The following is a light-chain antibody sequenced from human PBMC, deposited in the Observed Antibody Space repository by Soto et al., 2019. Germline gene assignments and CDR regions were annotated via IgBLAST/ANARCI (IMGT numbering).Light chain of an antibody. CDR1: QSVTSTY. CDR2: DAS. Sequence: EVVLTRSPFTLSLSPGERATLSFRSSQSVTSTYLAWYQQKPGQAPRLLIYDASTRAPGVPDRFSGSGSGTDFTLSISRLEPEDFAVYFCQQFDGSPWTFGQGTKVDI. CDR3: QQFDGSPWT. V-gene: IGKV3-20*01. J-gene: IGKJ1*01.